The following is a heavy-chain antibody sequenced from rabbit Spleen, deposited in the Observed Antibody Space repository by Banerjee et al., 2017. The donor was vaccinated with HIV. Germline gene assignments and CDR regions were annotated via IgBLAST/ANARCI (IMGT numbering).Heavy chain of an antibody. J-gene: IGHJ4*01. V-gene: IGHV1S47*01. CDR2: IDPDSGST. Sequence: QEQLVESGGGLVTLGGSLKLSCKASGFDLSSWTISWVRQAPGKGLEWIGYIDPDSGSTYYASWVNGRFTISRDNAQNTVFLQMTSLTAADTATYFCARGGYGGYKFLFNLWGPGTLVTVS. CDR1: GFDLSSWT. D-gene: IGHD7-1*01. CDR3: ARGGYGGYKFLFNL.